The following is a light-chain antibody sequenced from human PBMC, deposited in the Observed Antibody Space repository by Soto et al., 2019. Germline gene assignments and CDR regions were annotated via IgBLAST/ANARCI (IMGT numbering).Light chain of an antibody. CDR3: NSYAGSNNCV. J-gene: IGLJ3*02. CDR1: SSDVGGYNY. V-gene: IGLV2-8*01. Sequence: QSALTQPPSASGSPGQSVTISCTGTSSDVGGYNYVSWYQQHPGKAPKLMIYEVSKRPSGVPDRFSGSKSGNTASLTVSGLQAEDEADYYCNSYAGSNNCVFGGWTKLTVL. CDR2: EVS.